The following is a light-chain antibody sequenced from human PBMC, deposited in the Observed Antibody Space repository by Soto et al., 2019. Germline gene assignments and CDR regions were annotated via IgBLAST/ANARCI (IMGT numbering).Light chain of an antibody. CDR3: FSSTTTSTHV. V-gene: IGLV2-14*01. CDR1: SSDIGAYDY. Sequence: QSALTQPASLSGSPGQSITISCTGTSSDIGAYDYVSWFQQHPGKAPKLMISEVNNRPSGVSNRFSGSKSGNTAYLTISGLQVEDEPEYFCFSSTTTSTHVFGIGTKVTV. CDR2: EVN. J-gene: IGLJ1*01.